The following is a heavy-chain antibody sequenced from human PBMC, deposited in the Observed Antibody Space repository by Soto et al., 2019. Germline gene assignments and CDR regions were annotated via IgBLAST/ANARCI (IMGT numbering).Heavy chain of an antibody. CDR2: IYYSGST. J-gene: IGHJ6*03. V-gene: IGHV4-59*01. CDR1: GGSISRYY. D-gene: IGHD3-10*01. Sequence: PSEALSLTCTVSGGSISRYYWSWIRQPPGKGLEWIGYIYYSGSTNYNPSLRSRVTISVDTSKNQFSLKLSSVTAADTAVYYCARGVTMVRDYYYYYYMDVWGKGTTVTVSS. CDR3: ARGVTMVRDYYYYYYMDV.